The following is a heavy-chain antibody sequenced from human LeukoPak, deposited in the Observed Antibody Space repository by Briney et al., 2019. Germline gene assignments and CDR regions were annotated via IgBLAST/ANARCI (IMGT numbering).Heavy chain of an antibody. D-gene: IGHD3-10*01. CDR3: ARGALYYYGSGSYYGGNY. CDR1: GFTVSSNH. V-gene: IGHV3-66*01. Sequence: GGSLRLSCAASGFTVSSNHMSWVRQAPGKGLEWVSVIYRGGSTYYADSVKGRFTISRDNSKNSLYLQMNSLRAEDTAVYYCARGALYYYGSGSYYGGNYWGQGTLVTVSS. CDR2: IYRGGST. J-gene: IGHJ4*02.